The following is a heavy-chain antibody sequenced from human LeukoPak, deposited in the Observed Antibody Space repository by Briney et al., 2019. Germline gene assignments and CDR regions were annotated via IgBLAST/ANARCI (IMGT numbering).Heavy chain of an antibody. V-gene: IGHV3-11*04. Sequence: PGGSLRLSCAASGFTFSDYYMSWIRQAPGKGLEWVSYISSSSSTIYYADSVKGRFTISRDNAKNSLYLQMNSLRAEDTAVYYCARAFGSWAGSGRLKPYYFDYWGQGTLVTVSS. D-gene: IGHD1-26*01. CDR2: ISSSSSTI. CDR3: ARAFGSWAGSGRLKPYYFDY. J-gene: IGHJ4*02. CDR1: GFTFSDYY.